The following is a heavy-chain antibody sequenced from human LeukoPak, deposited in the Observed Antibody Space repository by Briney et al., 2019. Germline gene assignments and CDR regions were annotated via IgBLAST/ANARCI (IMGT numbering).Heavy chain of an antibody. J-gene: IGHJ4*02. CDR3: ARQLGQWLVRGDFDY. CDR2: ISAYNGNT. V-gene: IGHV1-18*01. D-gene: IGHD6-19*01. Sequence: GASVKVSCKASGYTFTSYGISWVRRAPGQGLEWMGWISAYNGNTNYAQKLQGRVTMTTDTSTSTAYMELRSLRSDDTAVYYCARQLGQWLVRGDFDYWGQGTLVTVSS. CDR1: GYTFTSYG.